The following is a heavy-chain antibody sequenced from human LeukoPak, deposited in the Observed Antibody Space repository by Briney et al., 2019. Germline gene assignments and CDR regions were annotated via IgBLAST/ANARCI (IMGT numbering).Heavy chain of an antibody. CDR1: GFTFDDYA. CDR2: ISWNSGSI. J-gene: IGHJ4*02. V-gene: IGHV3-9*01. Sequence: GRSLRLSCAASGFTFDDYAMHWVRQAPGKGLESVSGISWNSGSIGYADSVKGRFTISRDNAKNSLYLQMNSLRAEDTALYYCAKFGGGSGSYSVMWGQGTLVTVSS. CDR3: AKFGGGSGSYSVM. D-gene: IGHD3-10*01.